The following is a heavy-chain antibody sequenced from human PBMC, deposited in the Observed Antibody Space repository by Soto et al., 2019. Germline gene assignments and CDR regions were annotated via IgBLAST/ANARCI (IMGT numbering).Heavy chain of an antibody. CDR3: ARCVWVVAAPDAFDI. D-gene: IGHD2-15*01. Sequence: SETLSLTCAVYGGSFSGYYWSWIRQPPGKGLEWIGEINHSGSTNYNPSLKSRVTISVDTSKNQFSLKLSSVTAADTAVYYCARCVWVVAAPDAFDIWGQGTMVTVSS. CDR2: INHSGST. V-gene: IGHV4-34*01. J-gene: IGHJ3*02. CDR1: GGSFSGYY.